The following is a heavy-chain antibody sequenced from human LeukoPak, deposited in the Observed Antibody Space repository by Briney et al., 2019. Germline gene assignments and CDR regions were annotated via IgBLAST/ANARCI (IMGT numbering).Heavy chain of an antibody. CDR2: IKSKTDGGTT. J-gene: IGHJ5*02. D-gene: IGHD2-2*01. CDR1: GFTFSSYA. Sequence: GRSLRLSCAAPGFTFSSYAIHWVRQAPGKGLEWVGRIKSKTDGGTTGYAAPIKGRFTISRDDSKTTLYLQMNSLKTEDTAVYYCTTVILPAAWGQGTLVTVSS. V-gene: IGHV3-15*01. CDR3: TTVILPAA.